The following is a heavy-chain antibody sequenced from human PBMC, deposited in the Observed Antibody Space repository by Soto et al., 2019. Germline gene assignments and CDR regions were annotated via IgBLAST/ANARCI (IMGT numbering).Heavy chain of an antibody. Sequence: SETLSLTCNVSGGSISRSSYYWGWIRQPPGKGLEWIGSFYYSGSTYYNPSLKSRVTISVDTSKNQFSLKLSSVTAADTAVYYCARQDGVVTHFDYWGQGTLVTVSS. CDR1: GGSISRSSYY. V-gene: IGHV4-39*01. D-gene: IGHD3-3*01. CDR3: ARQDGVVTHFDY. CDR2: FYYSGST. J-gene: IGHJ4*02.